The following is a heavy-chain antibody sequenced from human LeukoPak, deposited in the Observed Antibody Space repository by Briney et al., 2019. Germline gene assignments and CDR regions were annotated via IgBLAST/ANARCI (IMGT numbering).Heavy chain of an antibody. CDR2: ISSSGSTI. J-gene: IGHJ4*02. V-gene: IGHV3-48*03. CDR3: ARGRALYYYDSSGYYY. Sequence: GGSLRLSCAASGFTFSSYEMNWVRQAPGKGLEWVSYISSSGSTIYYADSVKGRFTISRDNAKNSLYLQMNSLRAEDTAVYYCARGRALYYYDSSGYYYWGRGTLVTVSS. D-gene: IGHD3-22*01. CDR1: GFTFSSYE.